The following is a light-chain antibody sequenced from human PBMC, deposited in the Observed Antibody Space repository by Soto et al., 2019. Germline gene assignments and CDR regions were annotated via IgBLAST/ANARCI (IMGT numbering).Light chain of an antibody. CDR1: SSNIGSNT. Sequence: QSVLTQPPSASATPGQRVTISCSGSSSNIGSNTVNWYQQLPGTAPKLLIYSNNQWPSGVPDRFSGSKSGTSASLAISGLQSEDEADYYCAAWDDSLNAFVFGTGTKVTLL. V-gene: IGLV1-44*01. J-gene: IGLJ1*01. CDR2: SNN. CDR3: AAWDDSLNAFV.